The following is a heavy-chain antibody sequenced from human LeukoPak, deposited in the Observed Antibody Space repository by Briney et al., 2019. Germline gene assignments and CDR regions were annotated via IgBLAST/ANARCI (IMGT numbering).Heavy chain of an antibody. CDR1: GFTFSSYS. CDR2: ISTSSSYI. CDR3: ARIWFSSGWQMNYAFDI. V-gene: IGHV3-21*01. J-gene: IGHJ3*02. D-gene: IGHD6-19*01. Sequence: GGSLRLSCEASGFTFSSYSMNWVRQAPGKGLEWVSFISTSSSYIYYADSVKGRFTISRHNAKNSLYLQMNSLRVEDTAVYYCARIWFSSGWQMNYAFDIWGQGTVVTVSS.